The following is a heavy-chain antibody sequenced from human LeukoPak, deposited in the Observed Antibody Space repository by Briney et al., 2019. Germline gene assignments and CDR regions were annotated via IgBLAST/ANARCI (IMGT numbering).Heavy chain of an antibody. Sequence: GGSLRLSCVASGFTLSDYWMHWVRRAPEKGLMWVSQIKGDGSSILYADSVKGRFTISRDNAKNTVYLQMNSLRAEDTATYYCARDPDSSLTLDSWGQGTLVTVSS. CDR3: ARDPDSSLTLDS. CDR1: GFTLSDYW. V-gene: IGHV3-74*03. D-gene: IGHD4-23*01. J-gene: IGHJ4*02. CDR2: IKGDGSSI.